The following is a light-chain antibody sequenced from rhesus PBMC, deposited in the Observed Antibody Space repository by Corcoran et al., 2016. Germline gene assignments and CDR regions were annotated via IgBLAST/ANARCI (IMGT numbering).Light chain of an antibody. J-gene: IGKJ4*01. CDR3: QHGYVTPLT. Sequence: DIQMTQSPSSLSASVGDRVTITCRASENVNNYLNWYQQKPGKAPKLLIYKSSTLQSGVPSRFSGSGSGTDYTFTISSLQPEDGATDYCQHGYVTPLTFGGGTKVELK. V-gene: IGKV1-74*01. CDR1: ENVNNY. CDR2: KSS.